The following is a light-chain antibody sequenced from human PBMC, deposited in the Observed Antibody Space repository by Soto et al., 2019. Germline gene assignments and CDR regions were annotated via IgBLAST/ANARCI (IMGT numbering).Light chain of an antibody. Sequence: QSALTQPRSVSGSPGQSVTISCTGTSSDVGGYSYVSWYQQHPGKAPKLMIYDVSKRPSGVPDRFSGSKSGNTASLTISGLQAEDEADYYCCSYAGSYILVFGGGTKLTVL. CDR2: DVS. CDR1: SSDVGGYSY. CDR3: CSYAGSYILV. J-gene: IGLJ2*01. V-gene: IGLV2-11*01.